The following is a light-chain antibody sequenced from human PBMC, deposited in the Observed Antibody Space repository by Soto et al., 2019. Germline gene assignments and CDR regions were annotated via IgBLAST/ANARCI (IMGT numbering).Light chain of an antibody. Sequence: DIPLTQSPSFLSASVGDRVTITCRASQGVSSFFAWYQQKPGKAPKLLIYAASTLQSGVPSRFSGSASGTAFTLTISSLQPEDFATYYCQQLNSYPLTFGGGTKVEIK. CDR3: QQLNSYPLT. CDR2: AAS. J-gene: IGKJ4*01. CDR1: QGVSSF. V-gene: IGKV1-9*01.